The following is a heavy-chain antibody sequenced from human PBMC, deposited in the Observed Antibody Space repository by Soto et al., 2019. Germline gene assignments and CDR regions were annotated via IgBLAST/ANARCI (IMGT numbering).Heavy chain of an antibody. Sequence: SETLSLTCAVSGGSISSSNWWSWVRQPPGKGLEWIGEIYHSGSTNYNPSLKSRVTISVDKSKNQFSLKLSSVTAADTAVYYCARSLPRDYYGMDVWGQGTTVTVS. V-gene: IGHV4-4*02. D-gene: IGHD1-26*01. J-gene: IGHJ6*02. CDR1: GGSISSSNW. CDR3: ARSLPRDYYGMDV. CDR2: IYHSGST.